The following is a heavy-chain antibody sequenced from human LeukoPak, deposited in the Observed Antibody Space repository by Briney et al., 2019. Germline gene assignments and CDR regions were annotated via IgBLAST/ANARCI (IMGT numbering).Heavy chain of an antibody. V-gene: IGHV1-69*04. CDR3: ARVSTVTTSRNLFRYGMDV. CDR2: IIPILGIA. CDR1: GGTFSSYA. D-gene: IGHD4-17*01. J-gene: IGHJ6*02. Sequence: ASVKVSCKASGGTFSSYAIIWVRQAPGQGLEWMGRIIPILGIANYAQKFQGRVTITADKSTSTAYMELSSLRSEDTAVYYCARVSTVTTSRNLFRYGMDVWGQGTTVTVSS.